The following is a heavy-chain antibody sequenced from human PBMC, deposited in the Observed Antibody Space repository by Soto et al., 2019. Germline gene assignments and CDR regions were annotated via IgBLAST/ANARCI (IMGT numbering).Heavy chain of an antibody. CDR2: IYYSGST. CDR3: ARGEYSSSWHGYYFDY. V-gene: IGHV4-39*01. CDR1: GGSISSSSYY. Sequence: QLQLQESGPGLVKPSETLSLTCTVSGGSISSSSYYWGWIRQPPGKGLEWIGSIYYSGSTYYNPSLKSRVTISVDTSKNQFSLKLSSVTAADTAVYSCARGEYSSSWHGYYFDYWGQGTLVTVSS. J-gene: IGHJ4*02. D-gene: IGHD6-13*01.